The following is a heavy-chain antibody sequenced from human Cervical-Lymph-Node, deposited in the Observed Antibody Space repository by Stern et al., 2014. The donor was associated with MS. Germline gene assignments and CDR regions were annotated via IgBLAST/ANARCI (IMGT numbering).Heavy chain of an antibody. D-gene: IGHD2-2*02. CDR2: ISYDGSNQ. Sequence: VQLEESGGGVVQPGGSLRLSCVASGFTFTTSGMHWVRQAPGKGLDWVAVISYDGSNQYYGDSVKGRFTISRDNSKNTVYLQMNSLRPEDTAANAAALSCRSPSCYKAFEYWGQGILVTVSS. V-gene: IGHV3-30*03. CDR1: GFTFTTSG. J-gene: IGHJ4*02. CDR3: ALSCRSPSCYKAFEY.